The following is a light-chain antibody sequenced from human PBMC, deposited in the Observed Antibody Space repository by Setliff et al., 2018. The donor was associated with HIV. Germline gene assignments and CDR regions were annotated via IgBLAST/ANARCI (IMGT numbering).Light chain of an antibody. J-gene: IGLJ2*01. Sequence: QSALTQPASVSGSPGQSITISCTGPSSDVGGSNYVSWYQQHPGKAPKLMIHEVSNRPPGVSNRFSGSQSGNTASLTISGLQAEDEADYYCSSYTSSSTLVVFGGGTKVTVL. CDR1: SSDVGGSNY. CDR3: SSYTSSSTLVV. V-gene: IGLV2-14*01. CDR2: EVS.